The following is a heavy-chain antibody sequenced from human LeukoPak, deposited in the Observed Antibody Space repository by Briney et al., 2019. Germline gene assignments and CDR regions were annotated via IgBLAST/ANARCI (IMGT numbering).Heavy chain of an antibody. V-gene: IGHV3-23*01. J-gene: IGHJ4*02. CDR1: GFTFSNYS. Sequence: GGSLRLSCAASGFTFSNYSMSWVRQAPGKGLEWVSTISGTGGTTYYADSVKGRFTISRDNSKNTLYLQMNSLRAEDTAVYYCAKVDIAVAGFDYWGQGTLVTVSS. D-gene: IGHD6-19*01. CDR3: AKVDIAVAGFDY. CDR2: ISGTGGTT.